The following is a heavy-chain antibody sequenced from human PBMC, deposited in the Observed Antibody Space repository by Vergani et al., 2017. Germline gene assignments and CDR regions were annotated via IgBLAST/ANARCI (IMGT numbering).Heavy chain of an antibody. CDR2: NYYSGST. V-gene: IGHV4-61*01. Sequence: QVQLQESGPGLVKPSETLSLTCTVSGGSVSSGSYYWSWIRQPPGKGLEWLWYNYYSGSTNYNPSLKSRVTISVDTSKNQFSLKLSSVTAADTAVYYCARVVPPPTGLPWGYYMDVWGKGTTVTVSS. D-gene: IGHD3-9*01. CDR3: ARVVPPPTGLPWGYYMDV. J-gene: IGHJ6*03. CDR1: GGSVSSGSYY.